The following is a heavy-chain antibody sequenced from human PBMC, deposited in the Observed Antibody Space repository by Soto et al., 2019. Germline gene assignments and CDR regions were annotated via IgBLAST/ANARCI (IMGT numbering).Heavy chain of an antibody. CDR3: AKDGGREGYFGNWFDP. CDR1: GYTFTSYA. Sequence: GASVKVSCKASGYTFTSYAMHWVRQAPGQRLEWLGRIIPIFGTTDYAQKFQGRVTITADESTTTAYMELSSLRSDDTAVYYCAKDGGREGYFGNWFDPWGQGTLVTVSS. D-gene: IGHD2-15*01. J-gene: IGHJ5*02. V-gene: IGHV1-69*13. CDR2: IIPIFGTT.